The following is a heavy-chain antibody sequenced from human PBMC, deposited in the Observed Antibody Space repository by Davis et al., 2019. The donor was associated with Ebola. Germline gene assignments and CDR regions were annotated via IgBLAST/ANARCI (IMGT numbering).Heavy chain of an antibody. CDR1: GFTFSSYS. CDR2: ISSSSSTI. J-gene: IGHJ6*02. D-gene: IGHD3-22*01. CDR3: ASTMDYYDSSGYYYGMDV. Sequence: GGSLRLSCAASGFTFSSYSMNWVRQAPGKGLEWVSYISSSSSTIYYADSVKGRFTISRDNAKNSLYLQMNSLRDEDTAVYYCASTMDYYDSSGYYYGMDVWGQGTTVTVSS. V-gene: IGHV3-48*02.